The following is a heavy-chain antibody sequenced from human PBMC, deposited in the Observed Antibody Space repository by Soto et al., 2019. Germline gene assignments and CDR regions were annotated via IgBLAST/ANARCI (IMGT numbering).Heavy chain of an antibody. V-gene: IGHV1-8*01. J-gene: IGHJ6*02. CDR3: ARGRIVVVPAANHYGMDV. D-gene: IGHD2-2*01. CDR1: GYTFTSYD. CDR2: MNPNSGNT. Sequence: RASVKVSCKASGYTFTSYDINWVRQATGQGLEWMGWMNPNSGNTGYAQKFQGRVTMTRNTSISTAYMELSSLRSEDTAVYYCARGRIVVVPAANHYGMDVWGQGTTVTVSS.